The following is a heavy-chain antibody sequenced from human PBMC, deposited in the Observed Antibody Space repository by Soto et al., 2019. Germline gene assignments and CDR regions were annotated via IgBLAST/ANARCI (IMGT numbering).Heavy chain of an antibody. V-gene: IGHV1-69*01. CDR2: IIPILGTA. J-gene: IGHJ4*02. CDR3: ARGWGYDSNAYYYAY. D-gene: IGHD3-22*01. CDR1: GGTFSRHA. Sequence: QVQLVQSGAEVRKPGSSVKVSCKASGGTFSRHAISWVRQAPGQGLEWMGGIIPILGTANHAQKFQGRVTIIADESTSTVYMELSSLRSEDTAMYYCARGWGYDSNAYYYAYWGQGTLVIVSS.